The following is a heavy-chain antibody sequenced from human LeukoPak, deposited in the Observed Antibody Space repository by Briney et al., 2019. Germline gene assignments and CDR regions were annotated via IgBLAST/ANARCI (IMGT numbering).Heavy chain of an antibody. D-gene: IGHD2/OR15-2a*01. Sequence: SETLSLTCNVSGGSISSYYWSWIRQPAGKGLEWIGRVYSSGSTDYNPSLKSRVTMSVDTSKNQISLKLSPVTAADTAVYYCARNSHYFDYWGQGTLVTVSS. CDR1: GGSISSYY. J-gene: IGHJ4*02. V-gene: IGHV4-4*07. CDR3: ARNSHYFDY. CDR2: VYSSGST.